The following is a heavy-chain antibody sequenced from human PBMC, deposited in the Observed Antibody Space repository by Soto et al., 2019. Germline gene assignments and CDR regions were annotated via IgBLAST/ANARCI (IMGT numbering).Heavy chain of an antibody. V-gene: IGHV1-18*01. D-gene: IGHD2-15*01. Sequence: ASVKVSCKASGYTFTSYGIIWVRQAPGQGLEWMGWISAYNGNTNYAQKLQGRVTMTTDTSTSTAYMELRSLRSDDTAVYYCARGYCSGGSCPPNYWGQGTLVTVSS. J-gene: IGHJ4*02. CDR1: GYTFTSYG. CDR2: ISAYNGNT. CDR3: ARGYCSGGSCPPNY.